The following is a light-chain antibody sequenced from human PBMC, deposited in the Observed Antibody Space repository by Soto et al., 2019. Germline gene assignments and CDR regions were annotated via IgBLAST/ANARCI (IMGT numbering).Light chain of an antibody. CDR1: QSVSGY. CDR3: QQYVSSPWT. V-gene: IGKV3-20*01. Sequence: EIVLTQSPATLSLSPGERATLSCRASQSVSGYLAWYQQKSGQAPRLLIYDASSRATGIPDRFSGSGSGTDFTLTISRLEPEDFAVYYCQQYVSSPWTFGQGTKVEIK. J-gene: IGKJ1*01. CDR2: DAS.